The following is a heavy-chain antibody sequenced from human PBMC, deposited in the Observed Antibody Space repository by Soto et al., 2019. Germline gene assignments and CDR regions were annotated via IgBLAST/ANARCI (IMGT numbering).Heavy chain of an antibody. CDR3: ARQGAGFSLYGDSPYHYYYYGMDV. CDR1: GGSISSYY. Sequence: PSETLSLTCTVSGGSISSYYWSWIRQPPGKGLEWIGYIYYSGSTNYNPSLKSRVTISVDTSKNHFSLKLSSVTAADTAVYYCARQGAGFSLYGDSPYHYYYYGMDVWGQGTTVTVSS. J-gene: IGHJ6*02. V-gene: IGHV4-59*01. CDR2: IYYSGST. D-gene: IGHD4-17*01.